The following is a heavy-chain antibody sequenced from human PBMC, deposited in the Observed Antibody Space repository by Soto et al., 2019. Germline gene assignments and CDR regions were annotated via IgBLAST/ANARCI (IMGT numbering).Heavy chain of an antibody. CDR1: GFTFSGYS. J-gene: IGHJ3*02. Sequence: EVQLVESGGGLVKPGGSLRLSCAASGFTFSGYSMNWVRQAPGKGLEWVSSITSSSSHIYYDDSVKGRFTVSRDKARNSLYLQMNSLRAEDRAVYYCARLYSSGWYDQPDAFDIWGQGTMVTVSS. CDR3: ARLYSSGWYDQPDAFDI. CDR2: ITSSSSHI. V-gene: IGHV3-21*01. D-gene: IGHD6-19*01.